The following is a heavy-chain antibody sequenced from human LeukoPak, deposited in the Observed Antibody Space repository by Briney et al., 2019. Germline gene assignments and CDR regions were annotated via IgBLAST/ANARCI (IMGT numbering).Heavy chain of an antibody. J-gene: IGHJ4*02. V-gene: IGHV1-2*02. Sequence: GASVKVSCKASGYIFTRQDMHWVRQAPGQGLEWMGWINPNTGGTHYAQRFQGRVTMTRDTSISTAYMELSSLRSDDTAVYYCASYPRYSSSPPFDYWGQGTLVTVSS. CDR3: ASYPRYSSSPPFDY. CDR2: INPNTGGT. CDR1: GYIFTRQD. D-gene: IGHD6-6*01.